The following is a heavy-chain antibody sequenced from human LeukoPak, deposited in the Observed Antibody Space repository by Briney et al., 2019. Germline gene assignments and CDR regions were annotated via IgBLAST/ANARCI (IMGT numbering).Heavy chain of an antibody. V-gene: IGHV4-34*01. CDR3: ARKVKSPNWFDP. CDR1: GGSFSGYY. CDR2: INHSGST. J-gene: IGHJ5*02. D-gene: IGHD3-10*01. Sequence: SETLSLTCAVYGGSFSGYYWSWIRQSPGKGLEWIGEINHSGSTNYNPSLKSRVTISIDTSKNQFSLKLSSVTAADTAVYYCARKVKSPNWFDPWGQGTRVTVSS.